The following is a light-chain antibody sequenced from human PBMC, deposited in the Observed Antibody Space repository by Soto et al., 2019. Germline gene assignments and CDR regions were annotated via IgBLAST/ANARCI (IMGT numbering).Light chain of an antibody. CDR2: WAS. CDR3: QQYYSTPRT. CDR1: QSVLYSSNNKNY. Sequence: DIVMTQSPDSLAVSLGERATFNCKSSQSVLYSSNNKNYLAWYQQKPGQPPKLLIFWASSRKSGVPDRFSGSGSGTDFTLTISSLQAEDVAVYYCQQYYSTPRTFDQGTKVEIK. J-gene: IGKJ1*01. V-gene: IGKV4-1*01.